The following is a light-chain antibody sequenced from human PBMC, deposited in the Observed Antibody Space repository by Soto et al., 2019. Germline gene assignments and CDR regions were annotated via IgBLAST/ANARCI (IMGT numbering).Light chain of an antibody. CDR2: GAS. V-gene: IGKV1-39*01. CDR3: QQSYTTPRT. J-gene: IGKJ2*01. Sequence: DIQMTQSPSSLSASVGDRVTITCQASQDISNYLNWYQQKPGKAPKVLIFGASSLQSGVPSRFSGSGSGTDFTLTISSLQPEDCATYYCQQSYTTPRTFGQGTKLEI. CDR1: QDISNY.